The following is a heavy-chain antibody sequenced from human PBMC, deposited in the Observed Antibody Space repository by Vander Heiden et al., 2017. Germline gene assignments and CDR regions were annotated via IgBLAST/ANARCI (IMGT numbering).Heavy chain of an antibody. D-gene: IGHD6-19*01. V-gene: IGHV4-59*01. Sequence: QVQLQESGPGLVKPSETLSLTCTVSGCSISSYYWSWIRQPPGKGLEWIGYIYYSGSTNYNPSLKSRVTISVDTSKNQFSLKLSSVTAADTAVYYCARSDSSGWYYFDYWGQGTLVTVSS. CDR1: GCSISSYY. CDR3: ARSDSSGWYYFDY. J-gene: IGHJ4*02. CDR2: IYYSGST.